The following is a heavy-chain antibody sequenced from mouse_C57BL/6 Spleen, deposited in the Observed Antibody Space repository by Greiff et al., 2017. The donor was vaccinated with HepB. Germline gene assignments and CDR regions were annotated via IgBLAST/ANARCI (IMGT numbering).Heavy chain of an antibody. CDR3: ANYGSSYVGAMDY. D-gene: IGHD1-1*01. CDR1: GYAFSSSW. Sequence: VQLQQSGPELVKPGASVKISCKASGYAFSSSWMNWVKQRPGKGLEWIGRIYPGDGDTNYNGKFKGKATLTADKSSSTAYMQLSSLTSEDSAVYFCANYGSSYVGAMDYWGQGTSVTVSS. J-gene: IGHJ4*01. CDR2: IYPGDGDT. V-gene: IGHV1-82*01.